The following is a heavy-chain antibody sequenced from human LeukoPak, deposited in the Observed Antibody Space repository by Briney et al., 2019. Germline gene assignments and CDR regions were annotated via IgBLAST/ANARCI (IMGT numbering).Heavy chain of an antibody. D-gene: IGHD3-22*01. Sequence: PSETLSLTCAVYGGSFSGYYWSWIRLPPGKGLEWIGEINHSGSTNYNPSLKSRVTISVDTSKNQFSLKLSSVTAADTAVYYCARLTKWNYYDYYWGQGTLVTVSS. CDR2: INHSGST. CDR3: ARLTKWNYYDYY. J-gene: IGHJ4*02. CDR1: GGSFSGYY. V-gene: IGHV4-34*01.